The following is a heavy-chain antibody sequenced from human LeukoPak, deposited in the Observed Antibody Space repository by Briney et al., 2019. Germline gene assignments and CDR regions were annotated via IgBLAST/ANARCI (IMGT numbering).Heavy chain of an antibody. J-gene: IGHJ4*02. CDR3: ARDKARIAAAGNFDY. CDR2: ISSSGSTI. CDR1: GFTFSDYY. Sequence: PGGSLRLSCAASGFTFSDYYMSWIRQAPGKGLEWVSYISSSGSTIYYADSVKGRFTISRDNAKNSLYLQMNSLRAEDTAVYYCARDKARIAAAGNFDYRGQGTLVTVSS. V-gene: IGHV3-11*04. D-gene: IGHD6-13*01.